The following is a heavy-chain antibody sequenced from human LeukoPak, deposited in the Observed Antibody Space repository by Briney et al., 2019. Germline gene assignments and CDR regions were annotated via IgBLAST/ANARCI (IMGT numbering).Heavy chain of an antibody. CDR3: AREAAWELLPTYYFDY. J-gene: IGHJ4*02. CDR2: ISSSGSTI. Sequence: PGGSLRLSCAASGFTFSSYEMNWVRQASGRGLEWVSYISSSGSTIYYADSVKGRFTISRDNAKNSLYLQMNSLRAEDTAVYYCAREAAWELLPTYYFDYWGQGTLVTVSS. CDR1: GFTFSSYE. D-gene: IGHD1-26*01. V-gene: IGHV3-48*03.